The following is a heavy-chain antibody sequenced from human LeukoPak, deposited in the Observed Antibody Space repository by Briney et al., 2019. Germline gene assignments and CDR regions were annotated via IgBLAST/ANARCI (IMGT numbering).Heavy chain of an antibody. CDR2: IYDSGST. Sequence: ETLSLTCTGSAGSIRSSYYYWGWISQPPGEGLEWIGSIYDSGSTYYNPSLKSRVTISGDTSKNQFSLKLNSVTAADTAVYYCARHYGPWGQGTLVTVSS. CDR1: AGSIRSSYYY. V-gene: IGHV4-39*01. CDR3: ARHYGP. J-gene: IGHJ5*02. D-gene: IGHD3-10*01.